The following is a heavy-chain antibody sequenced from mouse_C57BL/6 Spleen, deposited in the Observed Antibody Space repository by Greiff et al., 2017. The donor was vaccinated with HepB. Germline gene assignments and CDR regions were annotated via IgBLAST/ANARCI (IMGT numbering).Heavy chain of an antibody. CDR3: ARDYRSSDY. CDR2: IYPGDGDT. J-gene: IGHJ2*01. D-gene: IGHD1-1*01. CDR1: GYAFSSSW. Sequence: VKLMESGPELVKPGASVKISCKASGYAFSSSWMNWVKQRPGKGLEWIGRIYPGDGDTNYNGKFKGKATLTADKSSSTAYMQLSSLTSEDSAVYFCARDYRSSDYWGQGTTLTVSS. V-gene: IGHV1-82*01.